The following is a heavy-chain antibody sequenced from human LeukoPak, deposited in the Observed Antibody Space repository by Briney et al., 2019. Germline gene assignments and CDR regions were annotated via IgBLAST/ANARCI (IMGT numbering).Heavy chain of an antibody. CDR1: RFIISSYA. D-gene: IGHD1-26*01. J-gene: IGHJ4*02. CDR2: ISSSGTTI. V-gene: IGHV3-48*03. Sequence: PGGSLRLSCVASRFIISSYAMKCVSQAPGKGLEWLSYISSSGTTIYSADSVKGRFTISRDNVKNSLYLHMNSLRGEDTGAYYCAPDGLGVAYLDYWGQGTPVTVSS. CDR3: APDGLGVAYLDY.